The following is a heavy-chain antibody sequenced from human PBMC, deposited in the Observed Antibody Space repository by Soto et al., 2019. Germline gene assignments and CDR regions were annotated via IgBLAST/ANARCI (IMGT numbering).Heavy chain of an antibody. Sequence: GGSLRLSCAASGFTFSSYWMHWVRQAPGKGLVWVSRINSDGSSTSYADSVKGRFTISRDNAKNTLYLQMNSLRAEDTAVYYCARPGEITIFGVAHNWFDPWGQGTLVTVSS. CDR2: INSDGSST. CDR1: GFTFSSYW. D-gene: IGHD3-3*01. V-gene: IGHV3-74*01. CDR3: ARPGEITIFGVAHNWFDP. J-gene: IGHJ5*02.